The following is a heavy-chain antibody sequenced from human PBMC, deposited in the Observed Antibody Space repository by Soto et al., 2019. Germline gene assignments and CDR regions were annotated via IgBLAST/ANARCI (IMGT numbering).Heavy chain of an antibody. CDR1: GGTFSSYA. CDR3: ARVGGSTIFGVVIPDY. Sequence: VASVKVSCKASGGTFSSYAISWVRQAPGQGLEWMGGIIPIFGTANYAQKFQGRVTITADKSTSTAYMELSSLRSEDTAVYYCARVGGSTIFGVVIPDYWGQGTLVTVSS. CDR2: IIPIFGTA. J-gene: IGHJ4*02. D-gene: IGHD3-3*01. V-gene: IGHV1-69*06.